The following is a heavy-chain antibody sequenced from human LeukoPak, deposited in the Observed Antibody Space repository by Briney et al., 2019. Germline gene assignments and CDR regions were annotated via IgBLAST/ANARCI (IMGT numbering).Heavy chain of an antibody. CDR1: GGSISSGDYY. Sequence: SETLSLTCTVSGGSISSGDYYWSWIRQPPGKGLEWIGYIYYSGSTYYNPSLKSRVTISVDTSKNQFSLKLSSVTAADTAVYCCARGQIRGVMYYGSYYFDYWDQGTLVTVSS. CDR2: IYYSGST. J-gene: IGHJ4*02. CDR3: ARGQIRGVMYYGSYYFDY. V-gene: IGHV4-30-4*01. D-gene: IGHD3-10*01.